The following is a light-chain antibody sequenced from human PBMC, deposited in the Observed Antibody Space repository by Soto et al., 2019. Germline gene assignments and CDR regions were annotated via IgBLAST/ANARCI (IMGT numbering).Light chain of an antibody. CDR1: QGIGDT. Sequence: EVGMRQSPATLSVSPGECDTLSCRASQGIGDTLAWYQHKPGQTSRLLIYDTSTRATGVPTRFSGSRSGAEFTLTINSLQSEDFAVYYCQPYNNWPLTFGGGTKVDIK. CDR3: QPYNNWPLT. J-gene: IGKJ4*01. V-gene: IGKV3-15*01. CDR2: DTS.